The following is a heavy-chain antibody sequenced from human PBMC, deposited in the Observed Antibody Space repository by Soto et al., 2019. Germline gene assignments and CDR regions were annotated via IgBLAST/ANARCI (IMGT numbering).Heavy chain of an antibody. CDR1: GGTFSTYP. J-gene: IGHJ2*01. CDR2: IIPIFGTS. D-gene: IGHD6-13*01. CDR3: ERVFSTSTWHTMPYFDL. V-gene: IGHV1-69*06. Sequence: QVQLVQSEAEVRKPGSSVRVSCKPSGGTFSTYPIAWLRQAPGQGLEWMGEIIPIFGTSNSALNFPDRVTISSDRPPNTAYMSLISLKSENTAVYYCERVFSTSTWHTMPYFDLWGRGTLVTVSA.